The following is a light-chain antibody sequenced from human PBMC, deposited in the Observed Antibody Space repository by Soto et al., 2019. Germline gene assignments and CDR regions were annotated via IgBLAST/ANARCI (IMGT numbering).Light chain of an antibody. CDR2: AAS. J-gene: IGKJ1*01. CDR1: QSISGY. V-gene: IGKV1-39*01. CDR3: QHPKWA. Sequence: DIQMTQSPASLSASVGDRVTISCRASQSISGYLNWYQQRPGRAPQLLIYAASALQTGVPSRFSGSGSGTDFTLTITNLQPEDSGTYYCQHPKWAFGQGTTVEI.